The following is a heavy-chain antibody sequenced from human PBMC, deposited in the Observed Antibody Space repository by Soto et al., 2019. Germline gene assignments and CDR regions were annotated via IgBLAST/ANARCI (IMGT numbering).Heavy chain of an antibody. CDR2: INAGNGYV. V-gene: IGHV1-3*01. CDR1: GYTFTGNT. Sequence: GASVKVSCKASGYTFTGNTMHWVRQAPGQKLEWMGWINAGNGYVKYSQSFQGRITVTRDTSASTAYMELNSLKSEDTAVYYCATTLTGDSXLPYWGQGTLVTVSS. J-gene: IGHJ4*02. CDR3: ATTLTGDSXLPY. D-gene: IGHD7-27*01.